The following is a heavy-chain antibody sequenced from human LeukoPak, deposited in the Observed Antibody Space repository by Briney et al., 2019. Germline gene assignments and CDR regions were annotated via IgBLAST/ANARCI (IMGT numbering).Heavy chain of an antibody. Sequence: PWGALRLSFSGSGFTFSSYGMSWVRQAPGKGLEGVSGITWNGGSTDYAASVKGRFTISRDNAKNSLYLRMNSLRDEDTALYYCARGGGSIRHSYYYYVDVWGKGTSVTVSS. D-gene: IGHD2-15*01. J-gene: IGHJ6*03. V-gene: IGHV3-20*03. CDR2: ITWNGGST. CDR3: ARGGGSIRHSYYYYVDV. CDR1: GFTFSSYG.